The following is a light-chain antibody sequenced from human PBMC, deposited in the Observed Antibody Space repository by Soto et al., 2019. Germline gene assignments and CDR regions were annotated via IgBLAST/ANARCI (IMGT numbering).Light chain of an antibody. CDR2: EDT. CDR3: CSYAGSSTWV. J-gene: IGLJ3*02. CDR1: SSDVGNYNL. V-gene: IGLV2-23*01. Sequence: QSALTQPASVSGSAGQSITISCTGTSSDVGNYNLVSWYLHHPGKAPKLLIYEDTKRPSGVSNRFSGSRSGNTASLTISGLQAEDEADYYCCSYAGSSTWVFGGGTKLTVL.